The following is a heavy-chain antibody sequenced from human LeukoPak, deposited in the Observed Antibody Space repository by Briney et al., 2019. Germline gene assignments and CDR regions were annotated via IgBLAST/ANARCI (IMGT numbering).Heavy chain of an antibody. CDR1: GDSTSSYY. CDR3: ARARGRGSGSYYYYYGMDV. CDR2: VQSSGSP. D-gene: IGHD3-10*01. V-gene: IGHV4-4*07. J-gene: IGHJ6*02. Sequence: KSSETLSLTRSLSGDSTSSYYWSCIRHSAGKGLEWIGRVQSSGSPNYNPSLKSRVTISLDTSKNQFSLKLRSVTAADTAVYYCARARGRGSGSYYYYYGMDVWGQGTTVTVSS.